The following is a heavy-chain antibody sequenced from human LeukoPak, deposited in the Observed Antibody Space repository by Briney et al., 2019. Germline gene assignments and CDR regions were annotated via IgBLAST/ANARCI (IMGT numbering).Heavy chain of an antibody. CDR3: ARGLVGYSGYDYDGEDFDY. CDR2: INPNSGGT. CDR1: GYTFTGYY. V-gene: IGHV1-2*02. Sequence: GASVKVSCKASGYTFTGYYMHWVRQAPGQGLEWMGWINPNSGGTNYAQKFQGRVTMTRDTSISTAYMELSRLRSDDTAVYYCARGLVGYSGYDYDGEDFDYWGQGTLVTVSS. J-gene: IGHJ4*02. D-gene: IGHD5-12*01.